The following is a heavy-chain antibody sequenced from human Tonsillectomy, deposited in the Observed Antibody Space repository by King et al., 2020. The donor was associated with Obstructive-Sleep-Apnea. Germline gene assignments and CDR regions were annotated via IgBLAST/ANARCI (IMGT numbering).Heavy chain of an antibody. Sequence: QLVQSGGGLVQPGGSLRLSCAASGFTFRTYDMHWVRQATGKGLEWVSSIGAASDTYYPDSVKGRFTISRDNAKNSLYLQMNSLRAGDTAVYYCVGSSGYHNWFDPWGQGTLVTVSS. D-gene: IGHD3-22*01. J-gene: IGHJ5*02. CDR3: VGSSGYHNWFDP. V-gene: IGHV3-13*04. CDR1: GFTFRTYD. CDR2: IGAASDT.